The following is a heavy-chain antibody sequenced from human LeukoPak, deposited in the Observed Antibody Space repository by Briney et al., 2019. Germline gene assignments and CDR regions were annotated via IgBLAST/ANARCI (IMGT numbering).Heavy chain of an antibody. D-gene: IGHD2-21*02. CDR3: AFGKTADHRGDACYI. Sequence: KPSETLSLTCTASGVSFSTNTYNWGWIRQPPGKGLEWIGNIYYGETTYYNPSLKTRLTISVDTSKNQFSLVLRPVTPADTAVYLLAFGKTADHRGDACYIWGQGTMVTVSS. J-gene: IGHJ3*02. CDR2: IYYGETT. CDR1: GVSFSTNTYN. V-gene: IGHV4-39*01.